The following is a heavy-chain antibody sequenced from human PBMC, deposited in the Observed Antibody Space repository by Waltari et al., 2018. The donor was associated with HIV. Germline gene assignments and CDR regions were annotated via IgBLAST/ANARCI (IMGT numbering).Heavy chain of an antibody. Sequence: QVHLVESGGGVVQPGRSLRLSCAASGFTFSSYAIHWVRQAPGKGREGVALISYDGSNKYYADSVKGRFTISRDNSKNTLYLQMNSLRAEDTSVYYCARDTGYCSFGSCSYNWLDPWGQGTLVSVSS. J-gene: IGHJ5*02. V-gene: IGHV3-30*01. D-gene: IGHD2-15*01. CDR3: ARDTGYCSFGSCSYNWLDP. CDR2: ISYDGSNK. CDR1: GFTFSSYA.